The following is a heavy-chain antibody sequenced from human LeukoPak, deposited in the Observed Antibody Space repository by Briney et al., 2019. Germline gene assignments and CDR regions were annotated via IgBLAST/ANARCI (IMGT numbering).Heavy chain of an antibody. D-gene: IGHD3-22*01. J-gene: IGHJ4*02. CDR2: INHSGST. Sequence: SETLSLACAVHGGSFSGYYRSWIRQPPGKGLEWIGEINHSGSTNYNPSLKSRVTISVDTSKNQFSLKLSSVTAADTAVYYCARHDSRPDYWGQGTLVTVSS. CDR1: GGSFSGYY. V-gene: IGHV4-34*01. CDR3: ARHDSRPDY.